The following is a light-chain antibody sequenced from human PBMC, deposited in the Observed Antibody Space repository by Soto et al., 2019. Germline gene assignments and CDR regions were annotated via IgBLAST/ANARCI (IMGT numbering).Light chain of an antibody. V-gene: IGKV3D-15*01. CDR2: DAS. CDR1: QSASTN. CDR3: QEGTYWPA. Sequence: EIGMTQSPATLSVSPGQGATLSCRASQSASTNLAWYQQKPGQAPRLIIYDASVRATGIPARFSGSGSGTDFTLTISSLEPEDFAVYYCQEGTYWPAFGGGTKVDIK. J-gene: IGKJ4*01.